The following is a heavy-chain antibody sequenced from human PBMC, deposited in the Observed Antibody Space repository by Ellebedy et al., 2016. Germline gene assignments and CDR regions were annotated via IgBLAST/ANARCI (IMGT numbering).Heavy chain of an antibody. CDR3: AGDIVVVPAAMGPDAFDI. Sequence: GESLKISXAASGFTFSSYGMHWVRQAPGKGLEWVAVISYDGSNKYYADSVKGRFTISRDNAKNSLYLQMNSLRAEDTAVYYCAGDIVVVPAAMGPDAFDIWGQGTMVTVSS. J-gene: IGHJ3*02. V-gene: IGHV3-30*03. CDR1: GFTFSSYG. CDR2: ISYDGSNK. D-gene: IGHD2-2*01.